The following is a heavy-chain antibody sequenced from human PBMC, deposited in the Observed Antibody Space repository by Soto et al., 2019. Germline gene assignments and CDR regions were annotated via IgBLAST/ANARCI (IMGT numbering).Heavy chain of an antibody. CDR3: ARDRRIAVACTADYYYGMDV. CDR2: IYSGGST. CDR1: GFTVSSNY. D-gene: IGHD6-19*01. J-gene: IGHJ6*02. Sequence: EVQLVESGGGLVQPGGSLRLSCAASGFTVSSNYMSWVRQAPGKGLEWVSVIYSGGSTYYADSVKGRFTISRHNSKNTXYXXMNSGSAEDSAVYYCARDRRIAVACTADYYYGMDVWGQGTTVTVSS. V-gene: IGHV3-53*04.